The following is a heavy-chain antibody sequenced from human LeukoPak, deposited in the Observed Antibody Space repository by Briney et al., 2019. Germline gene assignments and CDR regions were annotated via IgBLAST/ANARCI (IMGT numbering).Heavy chain of an antibody. D-gene: IGHD1-26*01. Sequence: SETLSLTCAVSGASISGSGYYWGWIRQPPGKGLEWIGNIYYSGSTYYNASLQSRVTISIDTSKNQFSLRLNSVAAADTAMYYCAKSGGYGLIDYWGQGTLVTVSS. V-gene: IGHV4-39*01. CDR3: AKSGGYGLIDY. CDR2: IYYSGST. J-gene: IGHJ4*02. CDR1: GASISGSGYY.